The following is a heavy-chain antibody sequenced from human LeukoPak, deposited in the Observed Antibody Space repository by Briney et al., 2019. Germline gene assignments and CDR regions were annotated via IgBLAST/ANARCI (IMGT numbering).Heavy chain of an antibody. Sequence: PGGSLRLSCAASGFTFSSYAMSWVRQAPGKGLEWVSAISGSGGSTYYADSVEGRFTISRDNSKNTLYLQMNSLRAEDTAVYYCATRLRYSYGYYFDYWGQGTLVTVSS. D-gene: IGHD5-18*01. V-gene: IGHV3-23*01. CDR2: ISGSGGST. CDR1: GFTFSSYA. CDR3: ATRLRYSYGYYFDY. J-gene: IGHJ4*02.